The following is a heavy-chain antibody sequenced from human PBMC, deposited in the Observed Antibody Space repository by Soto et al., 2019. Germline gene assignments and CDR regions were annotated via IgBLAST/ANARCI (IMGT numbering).Heavy chain of an antibody. V-gene: IGHV3-23*01. CDR3: AKGSIEYRASVDN. CDR2: ISARGGSL. CDR1: GFSFSSYA. J-gene: IGHJ4*02. Sequence: EVHLLESGGGLVQPGGSLRLSCAASGFSFSSYAMVWVRQAPGKGLEWVSVISARGGSLYFADSVKGRFTISRDNSKNVLSLEMNSLRPEDTDTYFCAKGSIEYRASVDNWGQGTLVVVSS. D-gene: IGHD3-16*02.